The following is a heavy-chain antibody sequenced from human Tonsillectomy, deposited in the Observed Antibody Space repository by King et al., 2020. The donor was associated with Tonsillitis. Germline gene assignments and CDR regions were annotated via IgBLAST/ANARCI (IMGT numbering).Heavy chain of an antibody. V-gene: IGHV4-39*01. D-gene: IGHD2-8*01. CDR3: ARLFQWPQHYMDY. CDR1: GDSISSSSYY. J-gene: IGHJ4*02. CDR2: IYYTGST. Sequence: LQLQESGPGLVKASETLSLTCTVSGDSISSSSYYWGWLRQPPGKGLEWIGSIYYTGSTYYNPSLKSRVTISVNTSKNQFSLKLSSGTAADTAVYYCARLFQWPQHYMDYWGQGTLVAVSS.